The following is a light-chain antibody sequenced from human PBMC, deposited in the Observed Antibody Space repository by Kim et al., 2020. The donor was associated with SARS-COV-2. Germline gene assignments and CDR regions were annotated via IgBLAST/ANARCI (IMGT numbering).Light chain of an antibody. CDR3: HSRDSSDNHLV. J-gene: IGLJ3*02. CDR1: SLRSYY. V-gene: IGLV3-19*01. CDR2: GKN. Sequence: SSELTQDPAVSVALGQTVRITCQGDSLRSYYASWYQQKPGQAPVIVIYGKNIRPSGIPDRISGSSSGNTASLTITGTQAEDEADYYCHSRDSSDNHLVFGGGTKLTVL.